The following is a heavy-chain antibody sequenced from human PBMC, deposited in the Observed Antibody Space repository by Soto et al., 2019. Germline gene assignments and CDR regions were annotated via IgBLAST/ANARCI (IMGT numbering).Heavy chain of an antibody. CDR3: ASTAGGYSGYDYWFDP. J-gene: IGHJ5*02. Sequence: QVQLQESGPGLVKPSETLSLTCTVSGGSISSYYWSWIRQPPGKGLEWIGYIYYSGSTNYNPSLQIRVTISVDTPKNQFSLKLSSVTAADTAVYYCASTAGGYSGYDYWFDPWGQGTLVTVSS. V-gene: IGHV4-59*01. CDR1: GGSISSYY. D-gene: IGHD5-12*01. CDR2: IYYSGST.